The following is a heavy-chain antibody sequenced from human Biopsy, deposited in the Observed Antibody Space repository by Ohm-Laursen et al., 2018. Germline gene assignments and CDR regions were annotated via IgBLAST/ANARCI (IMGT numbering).Heavy chain of an antibody. V-gene: IGHV4-59*07. Sequence: SDTLSLTCTVSCDSISSYYWSWIRQPPGKGLEWIGYIYYSGSTNYNPSLRSRVTISVDRSKNQFSLELSSVTAADTAVYYCARVGAGAPSIDYFDYWGQGALVTVSS. CDR1: CDSISSYY. CDR2: IYYSGST. CDR3: ARVGAGAPSIDYFDY. D-gene: IGHD1-26*01. J-gene: IGHJ4*02.